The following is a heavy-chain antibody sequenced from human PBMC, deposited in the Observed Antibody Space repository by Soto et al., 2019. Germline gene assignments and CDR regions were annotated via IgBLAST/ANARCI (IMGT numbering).Heavy chain of an antibody. V-gene: IGHV3-7*05. J-gene: IGHJ5*02. CDR3: AREVRAGPTNWFDP. CDR1: GFTFSSYW. Sequence: GGSLRLSCAASGFTFSSYWMSWVRQAPGKGLEWVANIKQDGSEKYYVDSVKGRFTISRDNAKNSLYLQMNSLRAEDTAVYYCAREVRAGPTNWFDPWGQGTLVTVSS. CDR2: IKQDGSEK. D-gene: IGHD2-21*01.